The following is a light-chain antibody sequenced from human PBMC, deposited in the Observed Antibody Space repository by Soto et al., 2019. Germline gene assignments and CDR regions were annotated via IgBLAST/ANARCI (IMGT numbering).Light chain of an antibody. V-gene: IGKV1-27*01. CDR1: QGIIDY. CDR3: QKYNTAPQT. Sequence: DIQMTQSPSSLSASVGDRVTITCRASQGIIDYLAWYQQKPGKVPKLLIYAASTLQSGVPSRFSGSGSGKDFTLTISSLQAGDGATYLCQKYNTAPQTVGPGTRVEIK. CDR2: AAS. J-gene: IGKJ1*01.